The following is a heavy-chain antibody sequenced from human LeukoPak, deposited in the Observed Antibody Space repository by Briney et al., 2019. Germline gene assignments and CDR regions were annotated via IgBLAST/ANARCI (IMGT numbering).Heavy chain of an antibody. J-gene: IGHJ6*02. Sequence: SVTVSCKASGGTFSSYTISWVRQAPGQGLEWMGRIIPILGIANYAQKFQGRVTITADKSTSTAYMELSSLRSEDTAVYYCARDPYNWNGRGPPYYYYGMDVWGQGTTVTVSS. D-gene: IGHD1-1*01. V-gene: IGHV1-69*04. CDR3: ARDPYNWNGRGPPYYYYGMDV. CDR2: IIPILGIA. CDR1: GGTFSSYT.